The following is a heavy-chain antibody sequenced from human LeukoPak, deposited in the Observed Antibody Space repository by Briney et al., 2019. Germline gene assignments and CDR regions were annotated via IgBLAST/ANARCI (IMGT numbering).Heavy chain of an antibody. Sequence: PSETLSLTCTVSGGSISSSSYYWGWVRQPPGKGLEWIGEIYHSGSTNYNPSLKSRVTISVDKSKNQFSLKLSSVTAADTAVYYCARDLSSGWYGAYYYYGMDVWGQGTTVTVSS. V-gene: IGHV4-39*07. J-gene: IGHJ6*02. D-gene: IGHD6-19*01. CDR2: IYHSGST. CDR3: ARDLSSGWYGAYYYYGMDV. CDR1: GGSISSSSYY.